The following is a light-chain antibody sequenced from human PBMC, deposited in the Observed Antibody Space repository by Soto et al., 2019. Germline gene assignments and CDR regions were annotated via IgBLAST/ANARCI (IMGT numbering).Light chain of an antibody. CDR3: QQRSNWPLT. Sequence: IVLTQSPATLSLSPGERATLSCRASQSVGSYLAWYQQKPGQAPRLLIYDASNRATGIPARFSGSGSGTDFTLTISSLEPEDVAVYYCQQRSNWPLTFGGGTKVEIK. CDR1: QSVGSY. J-gene: IGKJ4*01. CDR2: DAS. V-gene: IGKV3-11*01.